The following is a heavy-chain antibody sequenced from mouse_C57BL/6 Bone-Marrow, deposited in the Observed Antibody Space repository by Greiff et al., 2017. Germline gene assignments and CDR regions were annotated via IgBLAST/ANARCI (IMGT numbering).Heavy chain of an antibody. CDR1: GYTFTSYW. CDR3: ARIDGYYLAWCAY. J-gene: IGHJ3*01. V-gene: IGHV1-50*01. D-gene: IGHD2-3*01. Sequence: VQLKQPGAELVKPGASVKLSCNASGYTFTSYWMQWVKQRPGQGLEWIGEIDPSDSYTNYNQKFKGKATLTVDTSSSTAYMQLSSLTSEDSAVYYCARIDGYYLAWCAYWGQGTLVTVSA. CDR2: IDPSDSYT.